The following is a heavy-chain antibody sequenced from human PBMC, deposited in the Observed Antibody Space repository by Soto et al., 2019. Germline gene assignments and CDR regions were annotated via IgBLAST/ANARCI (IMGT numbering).Heavy chain of an antibody. J-gene: IGHJ6*03. D-gene: IGHD3-9*01. CDR3: ARLYYDILTGYYFPYYMDV. V-gene: IGHV4-39*01. CDR2: IYYSGST. CDR1: GGSISSSIYY. Sequence: SETLSLTCTVSGGSISSSIYYWGWIRQPPGKGLEWIGSIYYSGSTYYNPSLKSRVTISVDTSKNQFSLKLSSVTAAGTAVYYCARLYYDILTGYYFPYYMDVWGKGTTVTV.